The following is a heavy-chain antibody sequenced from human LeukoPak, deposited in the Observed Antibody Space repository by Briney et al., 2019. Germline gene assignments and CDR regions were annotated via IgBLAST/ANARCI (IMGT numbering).Heavy chain of an antibody. CDR1: GGSISSSSYY. D-gene: IGHD6-6*01. V-gene: IGHV4-39*01. Sequence: SETLSLNCTVSGGSISSSSYYWGWIRQAPGRGLEWIGSIYYLGITYYNPSLNSRVTISVDTSNNLFSLRVSSVTAADTAVYYCARLFQYSSSSRYFQHWSQSTVITVSS. CDR2: IYYLGIT. J-gene: IGHJ1*01. CDR3: ARLFQYSSSSRYFQH.